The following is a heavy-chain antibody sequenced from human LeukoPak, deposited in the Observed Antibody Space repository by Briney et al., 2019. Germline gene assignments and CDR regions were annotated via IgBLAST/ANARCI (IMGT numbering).Heavy chain of an antibody. Sequence: ASVTVSCKVSGQTLSDLSIHWLRQPPGKGLEWLGGSDPEDGERIYAQKFQGRVTMTEDTSIDTAYMELSSLRSEDTAVYYCVTGFTTMAVDYFDYWGQGTLVTVSP. CDR2: SDPEDGER. CDR3: VTGFTTMAVDYFDY. CDR1: GQTLSDLS. D-gene: IGHD5-18*01. V-gene: IGHV1-24*01. J-gene: IGHJ4*02.